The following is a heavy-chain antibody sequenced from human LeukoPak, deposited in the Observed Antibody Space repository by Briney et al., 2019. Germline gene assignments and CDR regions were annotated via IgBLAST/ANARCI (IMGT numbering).Heavy chain of an antibody. CDR1: RFTLSSYA. V-gene: IGHV3-30*04. Sequence: GGSLRLSCEASRFTLSSYAMHWVRQAPGKGLEWVAVISYDGDIKYYTDSVKGRFTISRDNSRNTLYLQMSSLRAEDTAVYYCARDLAAAGSSYSSGWYLGYYFDYWGQGTLVTVSS. CDR2: ISYDGDIK. D-gene: IGHD6-19*01. CDR3: ARDLAAAGSSYSSGWYLGYYFDY. J-gene: IGHJ4*02.